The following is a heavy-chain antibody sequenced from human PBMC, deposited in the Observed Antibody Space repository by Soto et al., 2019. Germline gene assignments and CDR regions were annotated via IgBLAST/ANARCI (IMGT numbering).Heavy chain of an antibody. CDR1: GGSISSGDYY. Sequence: QVQLQESGPGLVKPSQTLSLTCTVSGGSISSGDYYWSWIRQPPGKGLEWIGYIYYSGSTYYNPSLQIRVTISVDTSKNQFSLKLSSVTAADTAVYYCARVEDYSGYDDAFDIWGQGTMVTVSS. J-gene: IGHJ3*02. CDR3: ARVEDYSGYDDAFDI. D-gene: IGHD5-12*01. CDR2: IYYSGST. V-gene: IGHV4-30-4*01.